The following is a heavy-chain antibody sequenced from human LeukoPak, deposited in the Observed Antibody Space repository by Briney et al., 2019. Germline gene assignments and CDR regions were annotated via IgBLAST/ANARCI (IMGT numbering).Heavy chain of an antibody. CDR3: AKNSRDLYDCFDY. V-gene: IGHV3-13*01. Sequence: PGGSLSLSCAASGFTFGCYDTHWVRQPTGKALEWVSTIETAGDTFHPGSVEGRFTFSRVNAKNSLYLHVNSLRAGDTAVYYCAKNSRDLYDCFDYWGQGTLVTVSS. CDR2: IETAGDT. D-gene: IGHD3-16*01. CDR1: GFTFGCYD. J-gene: IGHJ4*02.